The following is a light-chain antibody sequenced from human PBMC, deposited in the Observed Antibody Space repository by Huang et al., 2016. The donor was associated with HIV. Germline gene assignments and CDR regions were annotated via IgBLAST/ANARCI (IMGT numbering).Light chain of an antibody. J-gene: IGKJ2*01. V-gene: IGKV3-11*01. CDR3: QQRDNWPPMYT. Sequence: EIVLTQSPDTLSLSPGERATLSCRASQSVSKYLAWYQQKPGKSPRLLIYGASNRAAGIPARFSGSLSGTDFTLSISSLEPEDFAVYYCQQRDNWPPMYTFGQGTKLEIK. CDR1: QSVSKY. CDR2: GAS.